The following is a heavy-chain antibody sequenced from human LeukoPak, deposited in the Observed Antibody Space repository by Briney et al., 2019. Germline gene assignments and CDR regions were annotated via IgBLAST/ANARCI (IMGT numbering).Heavy chain of an antibody. Sequence: ASVKVSCKASGYTFNNYGITWVRQAPGQGLEWMGWISAADGSTTSARNIQGRVTLTTDTSTSTAYMGLRTLRSDDTAVYYCARGGSGGYPTLGWFDPWGQGTLVTVSS. CDR2: ISAADGST. D-gene: IGHD3-22*01. J-gene: IGHJ5*02. V-gene: IGHV1-18*01. CDR3: ARGGSGGYPTLGWFDP. CDR1: GYTFNNYG.